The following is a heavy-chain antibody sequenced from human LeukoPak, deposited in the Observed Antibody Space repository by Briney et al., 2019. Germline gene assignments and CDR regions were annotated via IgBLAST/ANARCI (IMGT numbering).Heavy chain of an antibody. CDR1: GFTFSSYA. D-gene: IGHD2-2*01. V-gene: IGHV3-30-3*01. CDR3: ARDRGYCSGTNCFFNYYIDV. CDR2: ISYDGSNK. Sequence: GGSLRLSCAASGFTFSSYAMHWVRQAPGKGLEWVAVISYDGSNKYYADSVKGRFTISRDNSKNTLYLQMNSLRPEDTAIYFCARDRGYCSGTNCFFNYYIDVWGKGTTVTVSS. J-gene: IGHJ6*03.